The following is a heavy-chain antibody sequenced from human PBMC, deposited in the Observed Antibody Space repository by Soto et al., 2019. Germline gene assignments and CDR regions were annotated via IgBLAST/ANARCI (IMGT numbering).Heavy chain of an antibody. Sequence: ASVKVSCKASGYTFTEYYINWVRQVPGQGLQWMGWINPSSGDTNYAERFQDRVTMTRDTSIATVYMELNRLTSDDTAVYFCARQWNLLNYFYGMDVWGQGTTVTVSS. CDR3: ARQWNLLNYFYGMDV. J-gene: IGHJ6*02. D-gene: IGHD1-26*01. CDR1: GYTFTEYY. CDR2: INPSSGDT. V-gene: IGHV1-2*02.